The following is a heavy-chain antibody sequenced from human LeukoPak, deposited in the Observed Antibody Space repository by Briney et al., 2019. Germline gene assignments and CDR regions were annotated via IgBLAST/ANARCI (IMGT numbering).Heavy chain of an antibody. CDR1: GYTFTSYG. D-gene: IGHD1-26*01. CDR3: ARDEIIVGATKGSDY. CDR2: ISAYNGNT. V-gene: IGHV1-18*04. Sequence: ASVKVSCKASGYTFTSYGISWVRQAPGQGLEWMGWISAYNGNTNYAQKLQGRVTMTTDTSTSTAYMELRSLRSDDTAVYYCARDEIIVGATKGSDYWSQGTLVTVSS. J-gene: IGHJ4*02.